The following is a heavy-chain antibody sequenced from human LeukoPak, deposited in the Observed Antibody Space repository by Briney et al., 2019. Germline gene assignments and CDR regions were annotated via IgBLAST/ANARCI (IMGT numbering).Heavy chain of an antibody. CDR1: GFTFSSYS. CDR3: ARDFRVAAAGYYYYYYMDV. V-gene: IGHV3-21*01. Sequence: PGGSLRLSCAASGFTFSSYSINWVRQAPGKGLEWVSCVSSTSSFIYYADSVKGRFTISRDNAKNSLYLQMNSLRAEDTAVYYCARDFRVAAAGYYYYYYMDVWGKGTTVTVSS. CDR2: VSSTSSFI. D-gene: IGHD6-13*01. J-gene: IGHJ6*03.